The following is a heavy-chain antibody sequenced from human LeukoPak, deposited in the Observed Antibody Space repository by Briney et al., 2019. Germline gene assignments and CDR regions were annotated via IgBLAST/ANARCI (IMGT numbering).Heavy chain of an antibody. CDR1: GGSISSGNYY. Sequence: SETLSLTCTVSGGSISSGNYYWSWIRQLAGKGLEWIARISTSGTTHYNPSLKSRVTISVDTSKNQFSLKLTSVTAADTAVYYCARAYSSILNWFDPWGQGTLDTVSS. D-gene: IGHD6-13*01. CDR3: ARAYSSILNWFDP. V-gene: IGHV4-61*02. CDR2: ISTSGTT. J-gene: IGHJ5*02.